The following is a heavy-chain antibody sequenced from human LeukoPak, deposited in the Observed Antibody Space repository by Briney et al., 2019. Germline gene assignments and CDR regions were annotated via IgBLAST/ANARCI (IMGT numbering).Heavy chain of an antibody. V-gene: IGHV1-8*01. D-gene: IGHD3-3*01. Sequence: ASVKVSCKASGYTFTSYDINWVRQATGQGLEWMGWMNPNSGNTGYAQKFQGRVTMTRNTSKSTAYMELSSLRSEDTAVYYCARTEGSGSLYYYYYYYMDVWGKGTTVTVSS. CDR1: GYTFTSYD. J-gene: IGHJ6*03. CDR3: ARTEGSGSLYYYYYYYMDV. CDR2: MNPNSGNT.